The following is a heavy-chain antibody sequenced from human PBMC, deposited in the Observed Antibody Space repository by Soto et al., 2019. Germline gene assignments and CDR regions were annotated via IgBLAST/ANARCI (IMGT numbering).Heavy chain of an antibody. D-gene: IGHD4-17*01. Sequence: QVQLQQWGAGLLKPSETLSLTCAVYGGSFSGYYWSWIRQPPGKGLEWIGEINHSGSTNYNPSLKSRVTISVDTSKNQFSLKLSSVPAADTAVYYCARGRPLYGVHYYYYYGMDVWGQGTTVTVSS. J-gene: IGHJ6*02. CDR1: GGSFSGYY. V-gene: IGHV4-34*01. CDR2: INHSGST. CDR3: ARGRPLYGVHYYYYYGMDV.